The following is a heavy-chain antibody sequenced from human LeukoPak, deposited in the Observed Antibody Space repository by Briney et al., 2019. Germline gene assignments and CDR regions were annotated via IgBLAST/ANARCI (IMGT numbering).Heavy chain of an antibody. CDR3: ARSKIDY. V-gene: IGHV3-7*01. Sequence: GGSLRLSCAASGFTFSNYWMMWVRQAPGKGLEWVANINEDGSEKYYADSVEGRFTISRDNAKNSLDLQMSSLRADDTALYYCARSKIDYWGQGTLATVSS. CDR2: INEDGSEK. J-gene: IGHJ4*02. D-gene: IGHD4-11*01. CDR1: GFTFSNYW.